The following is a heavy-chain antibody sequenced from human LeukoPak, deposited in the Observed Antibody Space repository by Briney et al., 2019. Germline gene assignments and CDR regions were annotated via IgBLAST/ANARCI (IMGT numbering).Heavy chain of an antibody. D-gene: IGHD2-8*01. J-gene: IGHJ5*02. V-gene: IGHV1-69*17. CDR3: SRGGMNLNCTNGVCPQNWFDG. CDR1: GRTFSSYA. Sequence: PGRLSCKACGRTFSSYAISWARQAPGQGVEWRGRIMPNLGIANYEQKFQGRVTITADKSTSTAYMELSSLRSEDTAVYYGSRGGMNLNCTNGVCPQNWFDGWGQGSLVTV. CDR2: IMPNLGIA.